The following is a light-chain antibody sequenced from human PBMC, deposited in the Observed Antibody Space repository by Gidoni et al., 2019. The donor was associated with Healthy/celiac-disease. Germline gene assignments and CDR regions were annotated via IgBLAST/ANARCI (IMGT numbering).Light chain of an antibody. CDR2: CAS. CDR1: QSVSSSY. V-gene: IGKV3-20*01. J-gene: IGKJ1*01. CDR3: QQYGSSPRT. Sequence: EIVLTQSPGTLSLSPGERATLSCRASQSVSSSYLAWYQQKPGQSPRLLIYCASSRATGIPDRFSGSGSGTDFTLTISSLEPEDFAVYYCQQYGSSPRTFGQGTKVEIK.